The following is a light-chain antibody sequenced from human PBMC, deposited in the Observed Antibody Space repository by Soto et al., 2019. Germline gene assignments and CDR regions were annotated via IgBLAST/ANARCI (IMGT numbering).Light chain of an antibody. Sequence: QSVLTQPASVSESPGQSITISYTGTSSDVGSYKFVSWYQHHPGKAPKLMIYEGSKRPSGVSDRFSGSKSGNTASLTISGLQADDEADYYCCSYAGSTNVFGTGTKVTVL. CDR1: SSDVGSYKF. CDR2: EGS. V-gene: IGLV2-23*03. J-gene: IGLJ1*01. CDR3: CSYAGSTNV.